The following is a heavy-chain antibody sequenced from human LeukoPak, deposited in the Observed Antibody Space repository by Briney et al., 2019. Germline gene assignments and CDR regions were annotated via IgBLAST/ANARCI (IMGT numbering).Heavy chain of an antibody. CDR1: GGSFSGYY. CDR3: ASSGSHGFDY. Sequence: SETLSLTCAVYGGSFSGYYWSWIRQPPGKGLEWIGEINHSGSTNYNPSLKSRVTISVDTSKNQFSLKLSSVTAADTAVYYCASSGSHGFDYWGQGTLVTVSS. CDR2: INHSGST. V-gene: IGHV4-34*01. J-gene: IGHJ4*02. D-gene: IGHD1-26*01.